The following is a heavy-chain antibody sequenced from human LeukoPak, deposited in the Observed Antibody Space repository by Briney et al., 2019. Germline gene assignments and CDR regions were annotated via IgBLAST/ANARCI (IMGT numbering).Heavy chain of an antibody. D-gene: IGHD6-6*01. J-gene: IGHJ4*02. CDR3: AKDLSPLVRKGYFDY. CDR2: IRYDGSNK. CDR1: GFTFSSYG. Sequence: PGGSLRLSCAASGFTFSSYGMHWVRQAPGKGLEWVAFIRYDGSNKYYADSVKGRFTISRDNSKDTLYLQMNSLRAEDTAVYYCAKDLSPLVRKGYFDYWGQGTLVTVSS. V-gene: IGHV3-30*02.